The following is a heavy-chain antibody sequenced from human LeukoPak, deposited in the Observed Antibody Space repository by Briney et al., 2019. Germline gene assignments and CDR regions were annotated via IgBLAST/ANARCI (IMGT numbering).Heavy chain of an antibody. D-gene: IGHD2-2*02. CDR2: TNHSGST. Sequence: SETLSLTCAVYGGSFSGYYWSWIRQPPGKGLEWIGETNHSGSTNYNPSLKSRVTISVDTSKNQFSLKLSSVTAADTAVYYCARSYCSSTSCYTKDRRPFDYWGQGTLVTVSS. J-gene: IGHJ4*02. V-gene: IGHV4-34*01. CDR1: GGSFSGYY. CDR3: ARSYCSSTSCYTKDRRPFDY.